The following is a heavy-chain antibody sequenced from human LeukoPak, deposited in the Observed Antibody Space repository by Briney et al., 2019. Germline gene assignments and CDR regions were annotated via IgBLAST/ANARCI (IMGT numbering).Heavy chain of an antibody. CDR3: APRGGYYDIMTGYYGMDV. CDR1: GFTFSSYA. V-gene: IGHV3-23*02. J-gene: IGHJ6*04. CDR2: NRGGGGRT. Sequence: GGSLPLSCAPSGFTFSSYAMSWVRQAPGKALEWVSANRGGGGRTYGGGSGEGRFTICRGNSKNTLYLQLNSPRAADTAVYYCAPRGGYYDIMTGYYGMDVWGEGTTVTVSS. D-gene: IGHD3-9*01.